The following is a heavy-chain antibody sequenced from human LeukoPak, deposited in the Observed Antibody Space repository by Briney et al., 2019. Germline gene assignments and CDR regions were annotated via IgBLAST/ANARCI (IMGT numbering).Heavy chain of an antibody. D-gene: IGHD6-19*01. CDR3: AREIVAGLGVSFDI. J-gene: IGHJ3*02. V-gene: IGHV4-61*02. Sequence: SQTLSLTCTVSGDSVNSGAYYGGWLRRPAGKEPEWIGRIYPLETTNYNPSLKSRVAISVDTSKNQFSLKLSSVTAADTAVYYCAREIVAGLGVSFDIWGQGTMVTVSS. CDR2: IYPLETT. CDR1: GDSVNSGAYY.